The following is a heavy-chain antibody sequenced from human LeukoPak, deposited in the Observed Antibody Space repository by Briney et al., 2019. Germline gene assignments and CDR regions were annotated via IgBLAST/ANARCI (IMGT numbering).Heavy chain of an antibody. D-gene: IGHD3-16*01. CDR2: IYPGDSDT. J-gene: IGHJ6*03. V-gene: IGHV5-51*01. CDR1: GYSFTSYW. Sequence: GESLKISCKGSGYSFTSYWIGWVRQMPGKGLEWMGIIYPGDSDTRYSPSFQGQVTISADKSISTAYLQWSSLKASDTAMYYCARLGPPFYYYYYMDVWGKGTTVTVSS. CDR3: ARLGPPFYYYYYMDV.